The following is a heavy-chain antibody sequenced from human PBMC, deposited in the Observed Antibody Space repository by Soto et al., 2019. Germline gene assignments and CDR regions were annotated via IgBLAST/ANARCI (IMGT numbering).Heavy chain of an antibody. Sequence: WASVKVSCKASGYTFTSYGISWVRQAPGQGLEWMGWISAYNGNTNYAQKLQGRVTMTTDTSTSTAYMELRSLRSDDTAVYYCARVRVIATIYYYYGMDVWGQGTTVTVSS. CDR1: GYTFTSYG. CDR2: ISAYNGNT. CDR3: ARVRVIATIYYYYGMDV. J-gene: IGHJ6*02. V-gene: IGHV1-18*01. D-gene: IGHD3-16*02.